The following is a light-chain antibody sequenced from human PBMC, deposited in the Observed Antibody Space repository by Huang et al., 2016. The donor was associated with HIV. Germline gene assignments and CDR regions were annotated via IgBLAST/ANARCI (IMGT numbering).Light chain of an antibody. CDR1: QSVSRN. CDR3: QHYNNWPYS. CDR2: GAS. Sequence: EIVMTQSPATLSVSPGERATLSCRASQSVSRNLAWYQQKPGQVPRLLIYGASTRATGIPARFSGSGYGTEFTLTISSLQSEDFAVYYCQHYNNWPYSFGQGTKLEI. V-gene: IGKV3-15*01. J-gene: IGKJ2*03.